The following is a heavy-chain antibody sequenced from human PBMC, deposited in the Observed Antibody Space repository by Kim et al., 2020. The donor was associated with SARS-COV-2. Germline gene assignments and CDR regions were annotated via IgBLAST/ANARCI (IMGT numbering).Heavy chain of an antibody. D-gene: IGHD6-6*01. Sequence: YVGSVKGRFTTSRDNAKNSVYLQMNSLRAEDTAVYYCARDLGAMTYSSSSYWGQGTLVTVS. J-gene: IGHJ4*02. V-gene: IGHV3-7*01. CDR3: ARDLGAMTYSSSSY.